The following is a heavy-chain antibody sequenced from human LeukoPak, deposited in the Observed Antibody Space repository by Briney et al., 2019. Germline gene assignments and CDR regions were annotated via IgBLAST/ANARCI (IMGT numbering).Heavy chain of an antibody. CDR1: GFTFSSYG. CDR2: IWYDGSNK. J-gene: IGHJ4*02. V-gene: IGHV3-33*08. D-gene: IGHD1-26*01. Sequence: GVLRLSCAASGFTFSSYGMHWVRQAPGKGLEWVAVIWYDGSNKYYADSVKGRFTISRDNTKNTLYLQMNSLRAEDTAVYYCAGGGIVGVDYWGQGTLVTVSS. CDR3: AGGGIVGVDY.